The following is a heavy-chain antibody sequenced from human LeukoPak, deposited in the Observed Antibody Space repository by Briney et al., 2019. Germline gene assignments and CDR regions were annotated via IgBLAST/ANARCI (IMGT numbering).Heavy chain of an antibody. CDR1: GFTFSSYW. CDR3: ARAPPFYYDSRGYHYERGNYYYGMDV. V-gene: IGHV3-53*01. Sequence: GGSLRLSCAASGFTFSSYWMNWARQAPGKGLEWVSVIFSDGSTYYADSVKGRFTISRDNSQNTMFLQMNSLRAEDTAIYYCARAPPFYYDSRGYHYERGNYYYGMDVWGQGTTVIVSS. CDR2: IFSDGST. D-gene: IGHD3-22*01. J-gene: IGHJ6*02.